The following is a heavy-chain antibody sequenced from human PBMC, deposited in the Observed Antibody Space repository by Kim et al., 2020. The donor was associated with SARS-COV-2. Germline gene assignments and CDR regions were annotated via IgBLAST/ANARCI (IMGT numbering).Heavy chain of an antibody. V-gene: IGHV4-31*02. D-gene: IGHD3-10*01. Sequence: RVTISVDTSKNQFSLKLSSVTAADTAVYYCARGDTMVRGPTTLHGWAVDYWGQGTLVTVSS. CDR3: ARGDTMVRGPTTLHGWAVDY. J-gene: IGHJ4*02.